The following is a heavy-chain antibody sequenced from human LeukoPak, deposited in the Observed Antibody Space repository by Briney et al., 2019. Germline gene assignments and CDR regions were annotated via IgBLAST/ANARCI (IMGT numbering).Heavy chain of an antibody. CDR3: ARVNKPLYYYDSSGYTANDAFDI. CDR1: GGSFSGYY. J-gene: IGHJ3*02. V-gene: IGHV4-34*01. Sequence: SETLSLTCAVYGGSFSGYYWSWIRQPPGKGLEWIGVINHSGSTNYNPSLKSRVTISVDTSKNQFSLKLSSVTAADTAVYYCARVNKPLYYYDSSGYTANDAFDIWGQGTMVTVSS. D-gene: IGHD3-22*01. CDR2: INHSGST.